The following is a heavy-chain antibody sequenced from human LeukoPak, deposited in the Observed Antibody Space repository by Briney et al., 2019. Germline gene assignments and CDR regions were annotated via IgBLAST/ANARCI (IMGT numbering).Heavy chain of an antibody. V-gene: IGHV3-30-3*01. CDR3: ARGGGYSYAYYFDY. J-gene: IGHJ4*02. CDR1: GVTFSSYA. Sequence: GGSLRLSCAASGVTFSSYAMHWVRQAPGKGLEWVAVISYDGSNKYYADSVKGRFTISRDNSKNTLYLQMNSLRAEDTAVYYCARGGGYSYAYYFDYWGQGTLVTVSS. CDR2: ISYDGSNK. D-gene: IGHD5-18*01.